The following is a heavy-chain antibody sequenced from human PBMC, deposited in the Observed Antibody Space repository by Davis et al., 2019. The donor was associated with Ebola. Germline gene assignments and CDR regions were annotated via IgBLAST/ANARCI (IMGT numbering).Heavy chain of an antibody. Sequence: GGSLRLSCAASGFTFRGSAMHWVRQAPGKGLEWVGRIRSKANSYATAYAASVKGRFTISRDDSKNTAYLQMNSLKTEDTAVYYCTGSGGDDYWGQGTLVTVSS. D-gene: IGHD3-3*01. CDR3: TGSGGDDY. J-gene: IGHJ4*02. CDR1: GFTFRGSA. V-gene: IGHV3-73*01. CDR2: IRSKANSYAT.